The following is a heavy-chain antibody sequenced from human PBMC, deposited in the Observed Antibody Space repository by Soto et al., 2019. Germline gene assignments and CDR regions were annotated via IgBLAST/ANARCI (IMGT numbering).Heavy chain of an antibody. V-gene: IGHV3-23*01. J-gene: IGHJ2*01. CDR2: ISGSGIST. CDR3: ATAPVGPDWYFAL. Sequence: DVQLLESGGGLVQPGGSLRLSCAASGFTFRSYAMSWVRQAPGKGLEWVSGISGSGISTHYADSVKGRFTVSRDNSKNTLYLQMNSLGAEDTAVYTCATAPVGPDWYFALWGRGTLVTVSS. CDR1: GFTFRSYA.